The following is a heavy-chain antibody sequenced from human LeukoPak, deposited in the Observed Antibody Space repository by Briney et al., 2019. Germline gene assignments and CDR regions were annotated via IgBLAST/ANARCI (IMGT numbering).Heavy chain of an antibody. J-gene: IGHJ4*02. CDR1: GFTVSSNY. D-gene: IGHD3-10*01. V-gene: IGHV3-53*01. CDR3: AAAHGSATRFDY. Sequence: GGSLRLSCAASGFTVSSNYMSWVRQAPGKGLEWVSVIYSGGSTYYADSVEGRFTISRDNSKNTLYLQMNSLRAEDTAVYYCAAAHGSATRFDYWGQGTLVTVSS. CDR2: IYSGGST.